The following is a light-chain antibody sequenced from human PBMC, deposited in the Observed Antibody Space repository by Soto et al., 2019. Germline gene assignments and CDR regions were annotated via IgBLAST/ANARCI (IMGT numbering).Light chain of an antibody. CDR2: DAS. Sequence: EIVLTQSPGTLSLSPAERATLSCRASQSVSSSYLAWYQQKHGQPPRLLIYDASNRANGIPARFSGSGAGTDFTLTISRLEPQDFASYYCQQYGGSPLFTFGPGTQVDIK. CDR3: QQYGGSPLFT. V-gene: IGKV3-20*01. CDR1: QSVSSSY. J-gene: IGKJ3*01.